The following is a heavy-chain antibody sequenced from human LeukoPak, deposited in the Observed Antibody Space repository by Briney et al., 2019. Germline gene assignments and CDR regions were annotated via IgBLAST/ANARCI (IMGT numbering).Heavy chain of an antibody. Sequence: GGSLRLSCAASGFTFRSFAMHWVRQAPGKWLEWVADIFFDGSFSYYADSVKGRFTISRDNSKNTVYLQMSSLRTEDTAVYYCAKLGDLDTAMVFESWGQGTLVTVSS. D-gene: IGHD5-18*01. CDR2: IFFDGSFS. CDR1: GFTFRSFA. V-gene: IGHV3-30*18. CDR3: AKLGDLDTAMVFES. J-gene: IGHJ4*02.